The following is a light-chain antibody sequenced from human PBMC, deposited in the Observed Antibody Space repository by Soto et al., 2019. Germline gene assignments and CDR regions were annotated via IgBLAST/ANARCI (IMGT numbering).Light chain of an antibody. V-gene: IGKV3-15*01. CDR3: QQYNNWPPLT. CDR2: GAS. Sequence: EIVMTQSPATLSVSPGERATLSCRASQSVSSNLAWYQQKPGQAPRLLIYGASTRATGIPDRFSGSGSDTEFTLTISSLQSEDFAVYYCQQYNNWPPLTFGGGTKVEIK. J-gene: IGKJ4*01. CDR1: QSVSSN.